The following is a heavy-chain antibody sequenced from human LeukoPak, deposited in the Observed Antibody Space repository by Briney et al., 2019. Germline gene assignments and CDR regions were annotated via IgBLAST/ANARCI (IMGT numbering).Heavy chain of an antibody. Sequence: GGSLRLSCAASGFTFSSYAMSWVRQAPGKGLEWVSAISGSGGSTYYADSVKGRFTISRDNSKNTLYLQMNSLRAEDTAVYYCAKSEWWGWYVGHNWFDPWGQGTLVTVSS. J-gene: IGHJ5*02. CDR2: ISGSGGST. D-gene: IGHD6-19*01. CDR3: AKSEWWGWYVGHNWFDP. CDR1: GFTFSSYA. V-gene: IGHV3-23*01.